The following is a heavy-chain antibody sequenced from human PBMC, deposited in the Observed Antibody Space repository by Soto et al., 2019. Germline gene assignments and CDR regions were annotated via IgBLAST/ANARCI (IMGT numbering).Heavy chain of an antibody. CDR1: GGSFSGYY. V-gene: IGHV4-34*01. CDR2: IYHSGST. J-gene: IGHJ5*02. Sequence: QVQLQQWGAGLLKPSETLSLTCAVYGGSFSGYYWSWIRQPPGKGLEWIGEIYHSGSTNYNPSLKSGVTISVDTSRIQFPLKLGSGTARDTAVYYCAKGGGSLWSWGQGTLVTVSS. D-gene: IGHD3-10*01. CDR3: AKGGGSLWS.